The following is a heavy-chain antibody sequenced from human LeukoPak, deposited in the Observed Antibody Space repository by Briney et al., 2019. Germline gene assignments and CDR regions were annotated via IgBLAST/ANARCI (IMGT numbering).Heavy chain of an antibody. Sequence: PSETLSLTCAVYGGSFSDYWWTWIRQSPGKGLEWIGEVNHSGRTNYNPSLKSRVSISVDRSKNQFSLKLSSVTAADTAVYYCARSRGWLQSHPLGYWGQGTLVTVSS. CDR2: VNHSGRT. CDR1: GGSFSDYW. D-gene: IGHD5-24*01. CDR3: ARSRGWLQSHPLGY. J-gene: IGHJ4*02. V-gene: IGHV4-34*01.